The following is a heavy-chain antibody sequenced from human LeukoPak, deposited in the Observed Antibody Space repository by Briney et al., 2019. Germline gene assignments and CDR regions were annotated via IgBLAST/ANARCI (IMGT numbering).Heavy chain of an antibody. Sequence: SVKVSRKASGGTFSSYAISWVRQAPGQGLEWMGRIIPILGIANYAQKFQGRVTITADKSTSTAYMELSSLRSEDTAVYYCARDYHYGSGSYDYWGQGTLVTVSS. V-gene: IGHV1-69*04. D-gene: IGHD3-10*01. CDR1: GGTFSSYA. J-gene: IGHJ4*02. CDR3: ARDYHYGSGSYDY. CDR2: IIPILGIA.